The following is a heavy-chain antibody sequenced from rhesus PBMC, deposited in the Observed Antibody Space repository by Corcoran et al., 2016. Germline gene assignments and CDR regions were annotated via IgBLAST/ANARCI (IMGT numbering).Heavy chain of an antibody. J-gene: IGHJ4*01. V-gene: IGHV4-169*01. CDR2: IYGSGYST. CDR1: GGSISSSY. CDR3: AHEYNNYGAFHY. Sequence: QLQLQESGPGLVKPSETLSVTCAVSGGSISSSYWSWIRQAPGKGLEWIGYIYGSGYSTNDNPSLKSRVTLSVDTSKNHLSLKLTSVTAADTAVYYCAHEYNNYGAFHYWGQGVLVTVSS. D-gene: IGHD4-23*01.